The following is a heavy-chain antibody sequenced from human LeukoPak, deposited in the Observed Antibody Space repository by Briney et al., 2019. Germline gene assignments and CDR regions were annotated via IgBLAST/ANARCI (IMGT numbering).Heavy chain of an antibody. J-gene: IGHJ4*02. V-gene: IGHV3-48*01. CDR3: ARDFAREFTTDY. CDR1: GFTFSNYN. D-gene: IGHD3-10*01. Sequence: LAGGSLRLSCAASGFTFSNYNMNWVRQPPGKGLQWVSYISSSSNIIYYADSVKGRFTISRDNAKNSLFLQMNSLRAEDTAVYYCARDFAREFTTDYWGQGTLVTVSS. CDR2: ISSSSNII.